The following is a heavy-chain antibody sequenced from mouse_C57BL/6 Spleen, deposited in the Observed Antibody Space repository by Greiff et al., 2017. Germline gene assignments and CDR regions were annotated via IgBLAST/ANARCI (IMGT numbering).Heavy chain of an antibody. J-gene: IGHJ2*01. CDR1: GYTFTSYW. V-gene: IGHV1-50*01. CDR3: ARGYYDSSGNGY. Sequence: VQLQQPGAELVKPGASVKLSCKASGYTFTSYWMQWVKQRPGQGLEWIGEIDPSNSHTNYNQKFKGKATLTVDTSSSTAYMQLSSLTSEDSAVYYCARGYYDSSGNGYWGQGTTLTVSS. D-gene: IGHD1-1*01. CDR2: IDPSNSHT.